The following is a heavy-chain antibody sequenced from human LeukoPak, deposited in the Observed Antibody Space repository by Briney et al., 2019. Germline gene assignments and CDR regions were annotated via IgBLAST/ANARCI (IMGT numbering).Heavy chain of an antibody. J-gene: IGHJ4*02. CDR1: GGSISSGSYY. V-gene: IGHV4-61*02. CDR2: IYTSGST. D-gene: IGHD6-13*01. Sequence: PSETLSLTCTVSGGSISSGSYYWSWIRQPAGKGLEWIGRIYTSGSTNYNPSLKSRVTISVDTSKNQFSLKLSSVTAADTAVHYCARESIAAAGTFDYWGQGTLVTVSS. CDR3: ARESIAAAGTFDY.